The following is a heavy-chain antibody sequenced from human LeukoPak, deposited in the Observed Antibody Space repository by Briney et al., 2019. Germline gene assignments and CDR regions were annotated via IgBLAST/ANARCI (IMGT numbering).Heavy chain of an antibody. CDR3: AKDLVTGSLDY. CDR2: ISSSGSTI. J-gene: IGHJ4*02. CDR1: GFTFSSYE. Sequence: GGSLRLSCAASGFTFSSYEMNWVRQAPGKGLEWVSYISSSGSTIYYADSVRGRFTISRDNSKNTLYLQMNSLRAEDTAIYYCAKDLVTGSLDYWGQGTLVTVSS. V-gene: IGHV3-48*03. D-gene: IGHD3-10*01.